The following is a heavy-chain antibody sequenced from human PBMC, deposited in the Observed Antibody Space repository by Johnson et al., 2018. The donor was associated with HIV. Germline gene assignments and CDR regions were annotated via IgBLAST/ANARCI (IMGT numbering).Heavy chain of an antibody. D-gene: IGHD1-26*01. Sequence: QMQLVESGGGVVQPGRSLRLSCAAYGFTFSSYAMHWVRQAPGKGLEWVAVISYDGSNKYYADSVKGRFTISRDNSKNTLYLQMNSLRAEDTAVYYCARGGGTYAFDIWGQGTMVTVSS. CDR1: GFTFSSYA. CDR3: ARGGGTYAFDI. CDR2: ISYDGSNK. V-gene: IGHV3-30*14. J-gene: IGHJ3*02.